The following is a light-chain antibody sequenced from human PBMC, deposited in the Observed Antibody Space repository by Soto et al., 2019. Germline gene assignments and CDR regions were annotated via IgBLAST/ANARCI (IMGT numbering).Light chain of an antibody. Sequence: DIQMTQSPSFLSASVGDRVTITCQASQDITTSLNWYQQKPGKAPKLLMYDASNLETGVPSRYSGSGSGTDFTFTISSLQAEDIATYYSQQYDNLPLSFGGGTKVEIK. CDR3: QQYDNLPLS. CDR1: QDITTS. J-gene: IGKJ4*01. V-gene: IGKV1-33*01. CDR2: DAS.